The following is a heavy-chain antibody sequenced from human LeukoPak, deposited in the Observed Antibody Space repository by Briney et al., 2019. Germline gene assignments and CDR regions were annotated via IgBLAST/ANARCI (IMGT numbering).Heavy chain of an antibody. CDR1: GGSISSST. V-gene: IGHV3-21*01. J-gene: IGHJ3*02. CDR3: ARSYASSSLDAFDI. D-gene: IGHD6-13*01. CDR2: ISSSSSYI. Sequence: ETLSLTCTVSGGSISSSTYYWGWIRQAPGKGLEWVSSISSSSSYIYYADSVKGRFTISRDNAKNSLYLQMNSLRAEDTAVYYCARSYASSSLDAFDIWGQGTMVTVSS.